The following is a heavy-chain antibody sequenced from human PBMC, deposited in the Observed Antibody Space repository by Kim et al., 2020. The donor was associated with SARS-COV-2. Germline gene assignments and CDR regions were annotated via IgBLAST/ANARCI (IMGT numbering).Heavy chain of an antibody. D-gene: IGHD6-19*01. CDR1: GFTFSSYW. Sequence: GGSLRLSCAASGFTFSSYWMSWVRQAPGKGLEWVANIKQDGSEKYYVDSVKGRFTISRDNAKNSLYLQMNSLRAEDTAVYYCARDRAVAGLFQMHYYDYGMDVWGQGTTVTVSS. CDR2: IKQDGSEK. J-gene: IGHJ6*02. V-gene: IGHV3-7*03. CDR3: ARDRAVAGLFQMHYYDYGMDV.